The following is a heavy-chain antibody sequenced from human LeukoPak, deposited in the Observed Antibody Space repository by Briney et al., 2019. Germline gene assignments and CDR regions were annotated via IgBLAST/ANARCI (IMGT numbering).Heavy chain of an antibody. Sequence: GASVKVSCKASGYTFINYYMNWVRQATGQGLEWVGWMNPNSGNISYAQKFQARLTMTRDTSISTAYMELSSLRSEDTAVYYCARSPVFECFRSGYYFDYWGQGTLVTVSS. D-gene: IGHD3-3*01. J-gene: IGHJ4*02. CDR3: ARSPVFECFRSGYYFDY. CDR2: MNPNSGNI. V-gene: IGHV1-8*01. CDR1: GYTFINYY.